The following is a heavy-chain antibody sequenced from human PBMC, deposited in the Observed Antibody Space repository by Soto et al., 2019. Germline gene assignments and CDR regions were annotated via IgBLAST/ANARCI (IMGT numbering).Heavy chain of an antibody. CDR3: AADRYCSGGSCYSGWFDP. Sequence: SXKVAFIASGFTXKISPFELARQVPRKRPEWIGWIVVGSCNTNYAQKLKERVKINREMSKSKAQKDLSSLRSHDTAVYYWAADRYCSGGSCYSGWFDPWGQGTLGTVSS. D-gene: IGHD2-15*01. CDR2: IVVGSCNT. V-gene: IGHV1-58*01. J-gene: IGHJ5*02. CDR1: GFTXKISP.